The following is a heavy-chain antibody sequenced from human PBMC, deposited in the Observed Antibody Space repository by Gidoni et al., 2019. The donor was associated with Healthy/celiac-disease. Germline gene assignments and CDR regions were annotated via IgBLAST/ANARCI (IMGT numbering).Heavy chain of an antibody. V-gene: IGHV3-11*01. Sequence: QVQLVESGGGLVKTGGSLRLSCAASGFPFRDYYMSWIRQAPGKGLEWVSYISSSGSTIYYADSVKGRFTISRDNAKNSLYLQMNSLRAEDTAVYYCARGAAFITIFGVVIPPPSWYYGMDVWGQGTTVTVSS. CDR2: ISSSGSTI. CDR1: GFPFRDYY. CDR3: ARGAAFITIFGVVIPPPSWYYGMDV. D-gene: IGHD3-3*01. J-gene: IGHJ6*02.